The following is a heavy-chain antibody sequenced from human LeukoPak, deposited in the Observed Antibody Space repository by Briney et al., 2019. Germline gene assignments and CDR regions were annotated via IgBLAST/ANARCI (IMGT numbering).Heavy chain of an antibody. Sequence: QPGRSLRLSCAASGFTFSSYAMHWVRQAPGKGLEWVAVISYDGSNKYYADSVKGRFTISRDNSKNTLYLQMNSLRAEDTAVYYCARDLGYWGQGTLVTVSS. CDR1: GFTFSSYA. J-gene: IGHJ4*02. V-gene: IGHV3-30-3*01. CDR2: ISYDGSNK. CDR3: ARDLGY.